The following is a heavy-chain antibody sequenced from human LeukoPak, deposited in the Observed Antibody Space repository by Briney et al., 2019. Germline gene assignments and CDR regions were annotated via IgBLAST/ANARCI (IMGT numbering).Heavy chain of an antibody. CDR3: ARPPTTRDAFDI. V-gene: IGHV5-51*01. CDR2: IYPGDSDT. CDR1: GYRFSSNW. Sequence: GESLKISFKGSGYRFSSNWIGWVRRMPGKGLEWMGIIYPGDSDTRYSPSFQGQVTISADKSISTAYLQWSSLKASDTAMYYCARPPTTRDAFDIWGQGTMVTVSS. D-gene: IGHD4-17*01. J-gene: IGHJ3*02.